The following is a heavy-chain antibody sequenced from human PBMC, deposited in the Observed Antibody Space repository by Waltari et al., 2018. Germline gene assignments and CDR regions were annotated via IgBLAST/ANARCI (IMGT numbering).Heavy chain of an antibody. D-gene: IGHD3-22*01. J-gene: IGHJ4*02. V-gene: IGHV4-34*01. Sequence: QVQLQQWGAGLLKPSETLSLTCAVYAGSFSDYFWGWIRQAPGKGLEWIGEINHSGSTTNTPSLKSRVTIALDTSKSQFALTLTSVTAADTALYYCARGRPFYETSGYYYNYWGQGTLVTVSS. CDR3: ARGRPFYETSGYYYNY. CDR1: AGSFSDYF. CDR2: INHSGST.